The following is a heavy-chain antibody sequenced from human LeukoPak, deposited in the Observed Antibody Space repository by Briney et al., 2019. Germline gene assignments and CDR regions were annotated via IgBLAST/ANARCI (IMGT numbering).Heavy chain of an antibody. CDR1: GFPFSSYW. J-gene: IGHJ4*02. CDR3: TRVGYIDEGIDY. D-gene: IGHD5-24*01. CDR2: IKQDGSKK. Sequence: GGSLRLSCVASGFPFSSYWTTWVRQAPGKGLEWVANIKQDGSKKSYVDSVKGRFTISRDNAKNSLYLQMNSLRAEDTAIYYCTRVGYIDEGIDYWGQGTLVTVSS. V-gene: IGHV3-7*04.